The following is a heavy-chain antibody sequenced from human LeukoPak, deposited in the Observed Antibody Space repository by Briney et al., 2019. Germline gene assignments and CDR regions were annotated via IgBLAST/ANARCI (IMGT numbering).Heavy chain of an antibody. CDR3: ARGRTVTRCLDY. CDR2: IYYSGST. CDR1: GVSISSGGYY. V-gene: IGHV4-31*03. J-gene: IGHJ4*02. Sequence: SQTLSLTCTVSGVSISSGGYYWSWIRQHPGKGLEWIGYIYYSGSTYYNPSPKSRVTISVDTSKNQFSLKLSSVTAADTAVYYCARGRTVTRCLDYWGQGTLVTVSS. D-gene: IGHD4-11*01.